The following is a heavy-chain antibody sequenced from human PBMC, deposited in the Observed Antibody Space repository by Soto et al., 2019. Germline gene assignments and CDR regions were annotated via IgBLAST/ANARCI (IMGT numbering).Heavy chain of an antibody. D-gene: IGHD5-12*01. CDR2: IYYSGST. J-gene: IGHJ3*02. CDR1: GGSINSYY. V-gene: IGHV4-59*01. CDR3: ARGGYGRQRGAVDI. Sequence: QVQLQESGPGLVKPSETLSLTCTVSGGSINSYYWSWIRQSPGKGLEWIGYIYYSGSTKYNPSLKSRVTLSVDTSKNQFSLELSAVAAADTAVYYCARGGYGRQRGAVDIWGQGRKVAVS.